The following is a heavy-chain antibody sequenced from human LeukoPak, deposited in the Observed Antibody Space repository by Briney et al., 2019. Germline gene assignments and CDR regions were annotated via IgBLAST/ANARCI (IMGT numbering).Heavy chain of an antibody. CDR3: AREGSSYCSGGSCYQEINWFDP. CDR2: IKQDGSEK. CDR1: GFTFSSYR. J-gene: IGHJ5*02. Sequence: GGSLRLSCAASGFTFSSYRMSWVRQAPGKGLEWVANIKQDGSEKYYVDSVKGRFTISRDNAKNSLYLQMNSLRAEDTAVYYCAREGSSYCSGGSCYQEINWFDPWGQGTLVTVSS. D-gene: IGHD2-15*01. V-gene: IGHV3-7*01.